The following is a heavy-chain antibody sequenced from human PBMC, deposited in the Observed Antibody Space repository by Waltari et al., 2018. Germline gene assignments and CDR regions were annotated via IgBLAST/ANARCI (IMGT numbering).Heavy chain of an antibody. CDR1: GGTFSSYA. J-gene: IGHJ4*02. D-gene: IGHD6-13*01. Sequence: QVQLVQSGAEVKKPGSSVKVSCKASGGTFSSYAISWVRQAPGQGVEWMGGSTPSYGAANYAQKFQGRVTITADESTSTAYMELSSLRSEDTAVYYCARAVDSSSWYVPYFDYWGQGTLVTVSS. CDR3: ARAVDSSSWYVPYFDY. CDR2: STPSYGAA. V-gene: IGHV1-69*01.